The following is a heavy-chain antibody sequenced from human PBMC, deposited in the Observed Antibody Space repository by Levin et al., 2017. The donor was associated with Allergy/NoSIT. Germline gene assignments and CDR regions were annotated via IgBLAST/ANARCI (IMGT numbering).Heavy chain of an antibody. V-gene: IGHV2-5*02. J-gene: IGHJ5*02. CDR3: AHSPEMVRGVIIGDWFDP. CDR2: IYWDDDK. D-gene: IGHD3-10*01. Sequence: SGPTLVKPTQTLTLTCTFSGFSLSTSGVGVGWIRQPPGKALEWLALIYWDDDKRYSPSLKSRLTITKDTSKNQVVLTMTNMDPVDTATYYCAHSPEMVRGVIIGDWFDPWGQGTLVTVSS. CDR1: GFSLSTSGVG.